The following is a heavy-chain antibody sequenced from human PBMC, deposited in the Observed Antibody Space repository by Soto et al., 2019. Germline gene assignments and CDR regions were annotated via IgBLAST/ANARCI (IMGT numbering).Heavy chain of an antibody. CDR1: GFTFSSYG. CDR3: AKAMGQFRDYYYYGMDV. Sequence: GGSLRLSCAASGFTFSSYGMHWVRQAPGKGLEWVAVISYDGSNKYYADSVKGRFTISRDNSKNTLYLQMNSLRAEDTAVYYCAKAMGQFRDYYYYGMDVWGQGTTVTVSS. J-gene: IGHJ6*02. V-gene: IGHV3-30*18. D-gene: IGHD3-10*01. CDR2: ISYDGSNK.